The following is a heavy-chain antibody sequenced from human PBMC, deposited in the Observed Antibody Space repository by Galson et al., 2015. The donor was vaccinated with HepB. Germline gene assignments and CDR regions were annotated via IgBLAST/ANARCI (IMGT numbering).Heavy chain of an antibody. J-gene: IGHJ4*02. V-gene: IGHV3-30*18. Sequence: SLRLSCAASGFTFSSYGMHWVRQAPGKGLEWVAVISYDGSNKYYADSVKGRFTISRDNSKNTLYLQMNSLRAEDTAVYYCAKEAEQWLFRHFDYWGQGTLVTVSS. CDR3: AKEAEQWLFRHFDY. CDR1: GFTFSSYG. D-gene: IGHD6-19*01. CDR2: ISYDGSNK.